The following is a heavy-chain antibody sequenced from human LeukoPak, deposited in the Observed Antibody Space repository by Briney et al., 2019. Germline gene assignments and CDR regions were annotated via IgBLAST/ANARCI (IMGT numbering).Heavy chain of an antibody. J-gene: IGHJ3*02. D-gene: IGHD1-26*01. V-gene: IGHV1-46*01. CDR3: AGGIVGATITEDAFDI. CDR1: GYTFTSYY. Sequence: ASVKVSCKASGYTFTSYYMHWVRQAPGQGLEWMGIINPSGGSTSYAQKFQGRVTMTRDTSTSTVYMELSSLRSEDTAVYYCAGGIVGATITEDAFDIWGQGTMVTVSS. CDR2: INPSGGST.